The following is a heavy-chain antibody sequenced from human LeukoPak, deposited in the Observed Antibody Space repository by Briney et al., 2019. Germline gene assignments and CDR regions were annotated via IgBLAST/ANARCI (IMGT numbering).Heavy chain of an antibody. Sequence: PGGSLRLSRAASGFTFSSYAMSWVRQAPGKGLEWVSAISGSGGSTYYADSVKGRFTISRDDAKKLVFLQMNTLRVEDTAIYYCVRDLTARNYFDSWGQGTLVTVSS. D-gene: IGHD2-21*02. J-gene: IGHJ4*02. CDR3: VRDLTARNYFDS. V-gene: IGHV3-23*01. CDR1: GFTFSSYA. CDR2: ISGSGGST.